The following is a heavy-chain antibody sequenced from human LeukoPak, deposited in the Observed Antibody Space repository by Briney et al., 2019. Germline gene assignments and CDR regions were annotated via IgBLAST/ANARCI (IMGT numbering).Heavy chain of an antibody. CDR1: GDSISSYY. J-gene: IGHJ2*01. Sequence: PSETLSLTCTVSGDSISSYYWSWIRQPPGKGLEWIGYIYSSGNTNDNPSLKSRVTISIDTSKNQFSLKLSSVTAADTAVYYCASSAAARYGLWYFDLWDRGTLVTVSS. D-gene: IGHD6-13*01. CDR3: ASSAAARYGLWYFDL. V-gene: IGHV4-59*08. CDR2: IYSSGNT.